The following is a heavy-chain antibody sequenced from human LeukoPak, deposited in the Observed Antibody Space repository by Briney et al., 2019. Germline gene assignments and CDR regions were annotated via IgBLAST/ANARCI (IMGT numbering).Heavy chain of an antibody. CDR2: IYNSGST. V-gene: IGHV4-61*02. Sequence: SETLSLTCVVSGGSFSRGSYYWNWIRQPAGKGLEWMGRIYNSGSTNYNPSLKSRVTISADMSRNQLSLQLTSVTAADTAVYYCAKRVAAAGIFDYWGQGTLVTVSS. D-gene: IGHD6-13*01. CDR3: AKRVAAAGIFDY. CDR1: GGSFSRGSYY. J-gene: IGHJ4*02.